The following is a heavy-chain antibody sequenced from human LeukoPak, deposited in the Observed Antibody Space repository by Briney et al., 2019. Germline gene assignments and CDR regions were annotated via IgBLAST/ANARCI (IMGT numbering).Heavy chain of an antibody. CDR3: AKDFTGYASTWDIEY. V-gene: IGHV3-30*18. J-gene: IGHJ4*02. CDR1: GFTFSSYA. Sequence: GKSLRLSCAASGFTFSSYAMHWVRQAPGKGLEWVALSSQDGAIKYYLDSVKGRFTISRDNSKNTLYLQMNSLRTEDTAVYFCAKDFTGYASTWDIEYWGQGTLVTVSS. D-gene: IGHD6-13*01. CDR2: SSQDGAIK.